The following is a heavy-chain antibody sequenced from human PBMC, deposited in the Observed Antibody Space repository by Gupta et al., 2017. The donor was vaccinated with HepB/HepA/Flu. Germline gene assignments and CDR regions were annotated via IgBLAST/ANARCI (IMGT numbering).Heavy chain of an antibody. CDR3: EAISDHGNSDFDF. CDR2: ISTSNGDT. J-gene: IGHJ4*02. D-gene: IGHD4-17*01. Sequence: HLVQSGPAVKKPGASVKVSCTASGYIFTTYDFNWVRQAPGQGLEWVGWISTSNGDTKFAQKVQGRVTMTTDTYTDTAYMEQENLTSDDTAVYVGEAISDHGNSDFDFWGQGTLVTVSS. V-gene: IGHV1-18*01. CDR1: GYIFTTYD.